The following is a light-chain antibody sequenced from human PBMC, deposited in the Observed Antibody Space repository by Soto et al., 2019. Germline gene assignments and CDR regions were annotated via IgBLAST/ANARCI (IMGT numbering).Light chain of an antibody. CDR2: KNN. Sequence: QSVLTQPPSASGTPGQRVTISCSWRSSNIGNNDVYWYQQFPGTAPKLVIYKNNQRPSGVPDRFSGSKSGTSASLAISGLRSEDQADYYFPAWDDSLGELFGNGTKLTAL. CDR3: PAWDDSLGEL. CDR1: SSNIGNND. V-gene: IGLV1-47*01. J-gene: IGLJ1*01.